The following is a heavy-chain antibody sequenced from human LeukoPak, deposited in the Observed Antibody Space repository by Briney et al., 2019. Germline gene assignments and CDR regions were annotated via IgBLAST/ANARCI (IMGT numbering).Heavy chain of an antibody. CDR3: ARDKSVAAPETGTLFDS. J-gene: IGHJ4*02. D-gene: IGHD6-13*01. V-gene: IGHV3-7*01. Sequence: PGGSLSLSCGASGFTFSGYWMSWVRQAPGKGLEWVANIKQDGSENYYVDSVKGRFTISRDNSKNSLYLQMNSLRVEDTAVYYCARDKSVAAPETGTLFDSWGQGTLVTVSS. CDR1: GFTFSGYW. CDR2: IKQDGSEN.